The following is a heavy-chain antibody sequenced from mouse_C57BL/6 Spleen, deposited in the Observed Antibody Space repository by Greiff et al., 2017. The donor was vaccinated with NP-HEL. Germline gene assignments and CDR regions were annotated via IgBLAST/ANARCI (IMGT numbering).Heavy chain of an antibody. CDR2: IYPRSGNI. Sequence: QVQLQQSGAELARPGASVKLSCKASGYTFTSYGISWVKQRTGQGLEWIGEIYPRSGNIYYNEKFKGKATLTADNSSSTAYMKLRSLTSEDSAVYFCARGELPTDYWGQGTSVTVSS. D-gene: IGHD3-3*01. CDR3: ARGELPTDY. J-gene: IGHJ4*01. CDR1: GYTFTSYG. V-gene: IGHV1-81*01.